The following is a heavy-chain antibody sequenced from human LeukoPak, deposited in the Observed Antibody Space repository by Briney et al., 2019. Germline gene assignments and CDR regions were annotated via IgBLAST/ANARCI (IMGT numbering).Heavy chain of an antibody. J-gene: IGHJ4*02. Sequence: GGSLRLSCAASGFTFSSYAMSWVRQAPGKGLEWVSGITGTSDSTYYADFVKGRFSIFRDNPKNTLSLQMHSLRAEDTAIYYCAKDYHTTDSNSDPFYYWGQGTLVTVSS. V-gene: IGHV3-23*01. D-gene: IGHD1-7*01. CDR3: AKDYHTTDSNSDPFYY. CDR1: GFTFSSYA. CDR2: ITGTSDST.